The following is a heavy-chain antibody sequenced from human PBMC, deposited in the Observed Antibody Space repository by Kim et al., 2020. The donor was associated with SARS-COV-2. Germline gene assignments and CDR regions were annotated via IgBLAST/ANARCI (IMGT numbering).Heavy chain of an antibody. V-gene: IGHV3-23*01. CDR1: GFTFSSYV. D-gene: IGHD3-22*01. J-gene: IGHJ4*02. Sequence: GGSLRLFCAASGFTFSSYVMSWVRQAPGKGLEWVSAISGSGGSTYYADSVKGRFTISRDNSKNTLYLQMNSLRAEDTAVYYCAKTPLYYYDSSGQDYWGQGTLVTVSS. CDR3: AKTPLYYYDSSGQDY. CDR2: ISGSGGST.